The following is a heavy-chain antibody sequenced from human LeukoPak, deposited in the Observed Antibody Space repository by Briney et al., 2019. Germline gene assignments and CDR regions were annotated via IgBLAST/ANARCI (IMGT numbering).Heavy chain of an antibody. D-gene: IGHD2-21*01. V-gene: IGHV4-34*01. J-gene: IGHJ6*03. Sequence: SETLSLTCAVYGGSFSGYYWSWIRQPPGKGLEWIGEINHSGSTNYNPSLKSRVTISVDTSKDQFSLKLSSVTAADTAVYYCARDCSRYYYYYMDVWGKGTTVTVSS. CDR3: ARDCSRYYYYYMDV. CDR2: INHSGST. CDR1: GGSFSGYY.